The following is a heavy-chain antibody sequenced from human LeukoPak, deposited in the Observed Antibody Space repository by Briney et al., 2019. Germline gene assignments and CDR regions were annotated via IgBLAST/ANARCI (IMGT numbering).Heavy chain of an antibody. J-gene: IGHJ4*02. CDR1: GYSFTSYW. Sequence: GESLKISCKGSGYSFTSYWIGWVRQMPGKGLEWMGIIYPGDSDTRYSPSFQGQVTISADKSISTAYLQWSSLKASDTAMYYCARTDYDFWSGYFGYFDYWGRGTLVTVSS. V-gene: IGHV5-51*01. D-gene: IGHD3-3*01. CDR3: ARTDYDFWSGYFGYFDY. CDR2: IYPGDSDT.